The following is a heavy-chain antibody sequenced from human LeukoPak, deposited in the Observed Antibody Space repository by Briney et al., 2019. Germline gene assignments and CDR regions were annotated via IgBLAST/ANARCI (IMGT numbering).Heavy chain of an antibody. CDR1: GFTFISYA. J-gene: IGHJ4*02. D-gene: IGHD3-9*01. CDR2: ISFHGTDS. CDR3: STDSTIVY. V-gene: IGHV3-30*04. Sequence: GGSLRLSCAASGFTFISYAIHWVRQAPGKGLEWVAVISFHGTDSFYADSVKGRFTSSRDNSKNTLYLQMSSLRADDTAVYYCSTDSTIVYWGQGTLVTVSS.